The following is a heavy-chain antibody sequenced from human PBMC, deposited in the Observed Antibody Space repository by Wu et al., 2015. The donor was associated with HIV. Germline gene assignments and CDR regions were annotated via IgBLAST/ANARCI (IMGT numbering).Heavy chain of an antibody. Sequence: VQLEQSGAQIQKSGASVTVSCKTSGYSFTDYYIHWVRQAPGQGLQWMGYINPDTGDTKYSQNFQGSVTMTRDTSLSTVYMVLTRPRMNDTAIYYCARDWRFRGVFDDLYMDVWGNGTTVVVSS. D-gene: IGHD3-9*01. CDR3: ARDWRFRGVFDDLYMDV. CDR2: INPDTGDT. V-gene: IGHV1-2*02. CDR1: GYSFTDYY. J-gene: IGHJ6*03.